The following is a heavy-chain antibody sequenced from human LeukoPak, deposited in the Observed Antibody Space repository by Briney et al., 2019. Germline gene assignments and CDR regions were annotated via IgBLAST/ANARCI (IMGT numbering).Heavy chain of an antibody. CDR2: INPSRST. Sequence: SETLFLTCAVYGGSFSNYYWTWIRQLPGKGLEWIGEINPSRSTNYNPSLKRRVTISADPSMNQFSLRLSSVTAADTAVYYCARHSGWYRYWGQGTLVTVSS. D-gene: IGHD6-19*01. CDR1: GGSFSNYY. V-gene: IGHV4-34*01. CDR3: ARHSGWYRY. J-gene: IGHJ4*02.